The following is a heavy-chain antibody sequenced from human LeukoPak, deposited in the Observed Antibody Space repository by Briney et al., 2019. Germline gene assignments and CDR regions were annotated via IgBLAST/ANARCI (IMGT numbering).Heavy chain of an antibody. CDR2: IFGSGGSA. V-gene: IGHV3-23*01. CDR1: GFTFNSYA. CDR3: GKTTTGYSSGRYPGWPVDY. J-gene: IGHJ4*02. Sequence: GGSLRLSCAASGFTFNSYAMYWVRQAPGKGLEWVSGIFGSGGSAHYADSVKGRFTISRDDSKNTVYLQMDSLRVEDTAVYYCGKTTTGYSSGRYPGWPVDYWGQGTLVTVSS. D-gene: IGHD6-19*01.